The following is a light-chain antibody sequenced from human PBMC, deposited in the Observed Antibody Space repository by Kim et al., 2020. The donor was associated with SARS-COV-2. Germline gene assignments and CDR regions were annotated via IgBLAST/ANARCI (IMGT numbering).Light chain of an antibody. V-gene: IGLV3-19*01. Sequence: SSELTQEPAVSVALGQTVTITCQGDSLRMSYATWYQQKPGQAPLLVIYGENSRPSGIPDRFFGSYSRNTASLTITGAQAEDEADYYCNSRYISSDHVLFGGGTQLTVL. CDR3: NSRYISSDHVL. J-gene: IGLJ3*02. CDR2: GEN. CDR1: SLRMSY.